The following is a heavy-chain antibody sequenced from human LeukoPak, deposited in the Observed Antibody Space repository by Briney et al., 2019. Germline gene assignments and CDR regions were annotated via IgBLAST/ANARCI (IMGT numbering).Heavy chain of an antibody. V-gene: IGHV3-53*01. J-gene: IGHJ4*02. CDR2: IYSGGST. Sequence: AGGSLRLSCTVSGFTVSSNYMSWVRQAPGKGLEWVSVIYSGGSTYYADSVKGRFTISRDNSKNTLYLQMNSLRADDTAVYYCAIVYGYYFDYWGQGTLVTVSS. CDR3: AIVYGYYFDY. CDR1: GFTVSSNY. D-gene: IGHD4-17*01.